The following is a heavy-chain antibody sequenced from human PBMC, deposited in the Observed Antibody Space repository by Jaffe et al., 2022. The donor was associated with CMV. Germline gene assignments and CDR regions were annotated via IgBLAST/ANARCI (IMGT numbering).Heavy chain of an antibody. CDR2: ISSSSSYI. CDR1: GFTFSSYS. Sequence: EVQLVESGGGLVKPGGSLRLSCAASGFTFSSYSMNWVRQAPGKGLEWVSSISSSSSYIYYADSVKGRFTISRDNAKNSLYLQMNSLRAEDTAVYYCARDFRARGPIDYWGQGTLVTVSS. V-gene: IGHV3-21*01. J-gene: IGHJ4*02. CDR3: ARDFRARGPIDY. D-gene: IGHD3-10*01.